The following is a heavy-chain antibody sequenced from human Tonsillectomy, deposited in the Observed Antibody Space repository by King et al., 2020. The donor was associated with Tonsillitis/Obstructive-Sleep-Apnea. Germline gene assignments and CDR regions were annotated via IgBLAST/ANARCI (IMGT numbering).Heavy chain of an antibody. V-gene: IGHV1-18*01. CDR1: GYTFTSYG. D-gene: IGHD3-3*01. Sequence: QLVQSGAEVKKPGASVKVSCKTSGYTFTSYGITWVRQAPGQGLEWMGWISAYNGNTNYAQKLQGRVTMTTDTSTSTAYMELRSLRSDDTAVYYCARSCGFLEWLLPDYYFDYWGQGTLVTVSS. J-gene: IGHJ4*02. CDR3: ARSCGFLEWLLPDYYFDY. CDR2: ISAYNGNT.